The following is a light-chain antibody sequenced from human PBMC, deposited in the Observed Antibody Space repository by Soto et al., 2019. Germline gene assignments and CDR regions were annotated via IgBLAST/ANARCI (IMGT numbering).Light chain of an antibody. V-gene: IGLV1-47*01. CDR1: SSNIGSNY. CDR3: ASWDDSLSGVV. Sequence: QAVLTQPSSASGTHGQRVTISCSGSSSNIGSNYVYWYQQLPGTAPKLLIYRNNQRPSGVPDRFSGSKSGTSASLAISGLRSEDEADYYCASWDDSLSGVVFGGGTKLTVL. CDR2: RNN. J-gene: IGLJ2*01.